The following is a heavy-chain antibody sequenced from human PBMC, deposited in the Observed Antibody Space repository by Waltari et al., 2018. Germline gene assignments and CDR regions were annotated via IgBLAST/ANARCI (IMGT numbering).Heavy chain of an antibody. J-gene: IGHJ3*01. CDR3: ARATNWVLDAFDL. CDR2: IFPIGNT. D-gene: IGHD1-1*01. CDR1: GFTVSNTY. Sequence: ELQVVESGGGLIQPGGSLRVSCAASGFTVSNTYMAWVRQPPGKGPWWFSVIFPIGNTYYTDSVKGRFTISRDGSENTVHLQLKTLRPEDTAIYYCARATNWVLDAFDLWGQGTMVTVSP. V-gene: IGHV3-53*01.